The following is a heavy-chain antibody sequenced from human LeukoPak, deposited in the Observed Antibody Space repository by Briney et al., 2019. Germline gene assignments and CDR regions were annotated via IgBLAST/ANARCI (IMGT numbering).Heavy chain of an antibody. CDR1: GGTFSSYT. Sequence: SVKVSCKASGGTFSSYTISWVRQATGQGLEWMGRIIPILGIANYAQEFQGRVTITADKSTSTAYMELSSLRSEDTAVYYCARDPRYYYDSSGLDWGQGTLVTVSS. V-gene: IGHV1-69*04. J-gene: IGHJ4*02. D-gene: IGHD3-22*01. CDR2: IIPILGIA. CDR3: ARDPRYYYDSSGLD.